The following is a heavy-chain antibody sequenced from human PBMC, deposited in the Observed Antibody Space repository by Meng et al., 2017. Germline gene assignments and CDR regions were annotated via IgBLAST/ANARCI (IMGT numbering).Heavy chain of an antibody. CDR1: GCTFSSYA. CDR3: AREGPCGGDCSGFDY. CDR2: IIPIFGTA. V-gene: IGHV1-69*01. J-gene: IGHJ4*02. D-gene: IGHD2-21*02. Sequence: VPLGASGAEVKNPGTSVKVSCKASGCTFSSYAISWVRQAPGQGLEWMGGIIPIFGTANYAQKFQGRVTITADESTSTAYMELSSLRSEDTAVYYCAREGPCGGDCSGFDYWGQGTLVTVSS.